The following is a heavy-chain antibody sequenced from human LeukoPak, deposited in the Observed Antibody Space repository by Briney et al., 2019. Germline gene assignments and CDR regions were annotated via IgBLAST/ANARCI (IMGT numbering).Heavy chain of an antibody. D-gene: IGHD3-3*01. CDR2: IASSSRTI. Sequence: GGSLRLSCAASGFTFDDYAMHWVRQAPGKGLEWVSYIASSSRTIHYADSVRGRFTISRDNAKNSLYLQMNSLRAEDTAVYYCARGTPDFWSGYYLDYWGQGTLVTVSS. V-gene: IGHV3-48*01. CDR3: ARGTPDFWSGYYLDY. J-gene: IGHJ4*02. CDR1: GFTFDDYA.